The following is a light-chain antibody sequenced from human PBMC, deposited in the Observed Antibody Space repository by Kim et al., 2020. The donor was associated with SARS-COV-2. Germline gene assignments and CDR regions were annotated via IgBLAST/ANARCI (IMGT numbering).Light chain of an antibody. CDR2: RAS. Sequence: ASIGDRVTITCRASQGISNDLAWYQQKQGKVPNLLISRASALRSGVPSRFIGSGSGTDFTLTISSLQPEDVAIYYCQMYNGAPWTFGQGTKVDIK. CDR1: QGISND. V-gene: IGKV1-27*01. J-gene: IGKJ1*01. CDR3: QMYNGAPWT.